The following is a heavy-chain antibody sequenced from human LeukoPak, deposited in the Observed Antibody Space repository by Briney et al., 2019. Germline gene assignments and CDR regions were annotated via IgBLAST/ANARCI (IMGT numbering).Heavy chain of an antibody. CDR3: ARDRGITMVRGVPSGHFDY. CDR2: INPNSGGT. V-gene: IGHV1-2*02. CDR1: GYTFTGYY. D-gene: IGHD3-10*01. Sequence: EASVKVSCKASGYTFTGYYMHWVRQAPGQGLEWMGWINPNSGGTNYAQKFQGRVTMTRDTSISTAYMELSRLRSDDTAVYYCARDRGITMVRGVPSGHFDYWGQGTLVTVSS. J-gene: IGHJ4*02.